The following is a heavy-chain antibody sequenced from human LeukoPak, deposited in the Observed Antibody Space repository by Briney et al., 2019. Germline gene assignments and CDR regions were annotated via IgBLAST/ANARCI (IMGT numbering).Heavy chain of an antibody. Sequence: GGSLRLSCAASGFTVSSVYMSWVRQAPGKGLEWVSLIYSDGTTFYADSVKGRFTISRDNSKNTLYLQMNSLRAEDTAVYYCARGWGRYYFDYWGQGTLVTASS. CDR3: ARGWGRYYFDY. J-gene: IGHJ4*02. CDR2: IYSDGTT. V-gene: IGHV3-53*01. D-gene: IGHD3-16*01. CDR1: GFTVSSVY.